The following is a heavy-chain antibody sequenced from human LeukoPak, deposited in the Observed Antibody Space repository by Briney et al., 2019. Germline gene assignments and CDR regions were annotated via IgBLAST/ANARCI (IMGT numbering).Heavy chain of an antibody. CDR2: FDPEDGET. CDR1: GYTLTELS. J-gene: IGHJ4*02. D-gene: IGHD3-22*01. CDR3: ARDHRDSSGWYEYYDSSGYFAALDY. V-gene: IGHV1-24*01. Sequence: ASVKVSCTVSGYTLTELSMHWVRQAPGKGLEWMGGFDPEDGETIYAQKFQGRVTMTEDTSTDTAYMELSSLRSEDTAVYYCARDHRDSSGWYEYYDSSGYFAALDYWGQGTLVAVSS.